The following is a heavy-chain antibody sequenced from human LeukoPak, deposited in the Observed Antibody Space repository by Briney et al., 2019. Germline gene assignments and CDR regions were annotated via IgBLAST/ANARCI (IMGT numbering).Heavy chain of an antibody. V-gene: IGHV4-38-2*02. Sequence: SETLSLTCTVSGYSISSGYYWGWIRPPPGKGLEWIGSIYHSGRTFYNPSLKSRVTISVDTSKNQFSLKLASVTAADTAVYYCAREHYFYYMDGWGKGTTVTVSS. CDR3: AREHYFYYMDG. J-gene: IGHJ6*03. CDR1: GYSISSGYY. CDR2: IYHSGRT.